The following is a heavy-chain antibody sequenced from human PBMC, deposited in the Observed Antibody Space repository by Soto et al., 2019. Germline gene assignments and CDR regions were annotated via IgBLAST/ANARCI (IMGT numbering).Heavy chain of an antibody. CDR3: VSYCSSTSCRTDY. J-gene: IGHJ4*02. Sequence: EVQLVESGGGLVQPGRSLRLSCAASGFTFDDYAMHWVRQAPGKGLEWVTGISWDSGSIGYADSVKGRFTISRDNAKNSLYLQMNSQRAEDNALYYCVSYCSSTSCRTDYWGQGTLVTVSS. V-gene: IGHV3-9*01. CDR2: ISWDSGSI. D-gene: IGHD2-2*01. CDR1: GFTFDDYA.